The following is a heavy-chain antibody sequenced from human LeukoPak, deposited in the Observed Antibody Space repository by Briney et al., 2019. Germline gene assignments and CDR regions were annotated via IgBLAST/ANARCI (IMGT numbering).Heavy chain of an antibody. CDR2: INTANGDT. CDR3: ARILAVSGTPGL. D-gene: IGHD6-19*01. J-gene: IGHJ4*02. V-gene: IGHV1-3*04. Sequence: GASVKVSCKASGYTFTTYPIHWVRQAPGQGLEWMGWINTANGDTKYSQKFQGRLTTSRDTSASTAYMELSSLRSEDTAVYYCARILAVSGTPGLWGQGTLVTVSS. CDR1: GYTFTTYP.